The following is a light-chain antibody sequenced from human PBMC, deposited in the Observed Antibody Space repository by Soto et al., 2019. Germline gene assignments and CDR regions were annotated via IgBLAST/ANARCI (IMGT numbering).Light chain of an antibody. CDR3: SSYTGSSTPVV. V-gene: IGLV2-14*01. J-gene: IGLJ2*01. CDR1: SSDVGGYNY. Sequence: QSALTQPASVSGSPGQSITISCTGTSSDVGGYNYVSWYQQHPGKAPKLMISEVTNRPSGVSNRFSGSKSGNTASLTISGLQAEDEADYYCSSYTGSSTPVVFGGGTKVTVL. CDR2: EVT.